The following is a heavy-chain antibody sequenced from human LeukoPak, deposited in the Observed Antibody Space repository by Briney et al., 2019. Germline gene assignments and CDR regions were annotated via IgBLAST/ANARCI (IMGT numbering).Heavy chain of an antibody. Sequence: GGSLRPSCAASGFTFSSYAMHWVRQAPGKGLEWVAVISYDGSNKYYAASVKGRFTISRDNSKNTLYLQMNSLRAEDRAFYYGARVLGGPAAPCGQGNLGTVSS. V-gene: IGHV3-30-3*01. J-gene: IGHJ5*02. CDR1: GFTFSSYA. CDR2: ISYDGSNK. D-gene: IGHD2-2*01. CDR3: ARVLGGPAAP.